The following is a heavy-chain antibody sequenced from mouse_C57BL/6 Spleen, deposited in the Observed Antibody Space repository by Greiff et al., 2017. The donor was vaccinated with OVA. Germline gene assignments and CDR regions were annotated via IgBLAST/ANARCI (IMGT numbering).Heavy chain of an antibody. CDR3: ARGIYYYGSSYMVYFDY. J-gene: IGHJ2*01. Sequence: EVQLQESGPELVKPGASVKISCKASGYSFTDYNMNWVKQSNGKSLEWIGVINPNYGTTSYNQKFKGKATLTVDQSSSTAYMQLNSLTSEDSAVYYCARGIYYYGSSYMVYFDYWGQGTTLTVSS. D-gene: IGHD1-1*01. CDR1: GYSFTDYN. CDR2: INPNYGTT. V-gene: IGHV1-39*01.